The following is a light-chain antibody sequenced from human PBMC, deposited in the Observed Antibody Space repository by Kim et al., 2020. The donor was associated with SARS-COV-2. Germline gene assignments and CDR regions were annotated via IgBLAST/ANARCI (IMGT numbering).Light chain of an antibody. CDR3: NSRDSSGNHLRV. V-gene: IGLV3-19*01. CDR1: SLRSYY. J-gene: IGLJ1*01. CDR2: GKN. Sequence: SSELTQDPAVSVALGQTVRITCQGDSLRSYYASWYQQKPGQAPVLVIYGKNNRPSGIPDRFSGSSSGNTASLTITGAQAEGEADYYCNSRDSSGNHLRVFGTGTQLTVL.